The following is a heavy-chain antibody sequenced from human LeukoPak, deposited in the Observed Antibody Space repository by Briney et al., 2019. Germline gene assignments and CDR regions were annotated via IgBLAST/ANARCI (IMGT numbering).Heavy chain of an antibody. CDR1: GFPFSDYY. CDR3: ARGLRGYTYTFHFDY. V-gene: IGHV3-11*01. D-gene: IGHD5-18*01. Sequence: GGSLRLSCAASGFPFSDYYMSWIRQPPGKGLEWVSYISGSGSTKYHADSVKGRFTISRDSAKNSLSLQINSLRAEDTAVYYCARGLRGYTYTFHFDYWGQGTLVTVSS. CDR2: ISGSGSTK. J-gene: IGHJ4*02.